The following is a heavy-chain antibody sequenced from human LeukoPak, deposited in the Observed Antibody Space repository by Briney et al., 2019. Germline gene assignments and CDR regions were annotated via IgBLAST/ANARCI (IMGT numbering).Heavy chain of an antibody. V-gene: IGHV4-59*11. CDR3: ARMRDWFDP. CDR1: GGSISSHY. CDR2: IYYSGST. J-gene: IGHJ5*02. Sequence: SETLSPTCTVSGGSISSHYWGWIRQPPGKGLEWIGYIYYSGSTNYNPSLKSRVTMSVDTSKNHFSLKVSSVTAAGTAVYYCARMRDWFDPWGQGTLVTVSS.